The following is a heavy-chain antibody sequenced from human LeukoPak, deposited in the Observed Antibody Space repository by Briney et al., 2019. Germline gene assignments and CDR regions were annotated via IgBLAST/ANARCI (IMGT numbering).Heavy chain of an antibody. Sequence: ASVKVSCKASGYTFTGYHMHWVRQAPGQGLEWMGWINPNSGGTNYAQKFQGRVTMTRDTSISTAYMELSRLRSDDTAVYYCARETTVTTYEFDYWGQGTLVTVSS. CDR3: ARETTVTTYEFDY. V-gene: IGHV1-2*02. CDR2: INPNSGGT. CDR1: GYTFTGYH. D-gene: IGHD4-17*01. J-gene: IGHJ4*02.